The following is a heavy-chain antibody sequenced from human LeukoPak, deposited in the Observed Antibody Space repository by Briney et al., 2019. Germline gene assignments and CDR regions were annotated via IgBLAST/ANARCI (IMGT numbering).Heavy chain of an antibody. V-gene: IGHV4-34*01. J-gene: IGHJ6*03. CDR1: GGSFSGYY. CDR2: INHSGST. Sequence: SETLSLTCAVYGGSFSGYYWSWIRQPPGKGLEWIGEINHSGSTNYNPSLKSRVTISVDTSKNQFSLKLSSVNAADTAVYYCARGGYDFWYYYYYMDVWGKGTTVTVSS. CDR3: ARGGYDFWYYYYYMDV. D-gene: IGHD5-12*01.